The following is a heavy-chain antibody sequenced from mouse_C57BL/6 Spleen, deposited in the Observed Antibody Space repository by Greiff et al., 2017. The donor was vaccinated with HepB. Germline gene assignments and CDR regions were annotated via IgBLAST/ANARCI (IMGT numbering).Heavy chain of an antibody. CDR2: IDHEDGET. Sequence: VQLPQSGAELVKPGASVKLSCTASGFNIQDYYMHWVKQRTEQGLEWIGRIDHEDGETKYAPKFQGKATITADTSSNTAYLQLSSLTSDDTAVYYCASFYYGNYGGFAYWGQGTLVTVSS. J-gene: IGHJ3*01. CDR1: GFNIQDYY. CDR3: ASFYYGNYGGFAY. V-gene: IGHV14-2*01. D-gene: IGHD2-1*01.